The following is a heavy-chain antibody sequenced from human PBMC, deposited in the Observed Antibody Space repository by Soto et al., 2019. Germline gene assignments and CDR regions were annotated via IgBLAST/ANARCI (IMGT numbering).Heavy chain of an antibody. D-gene: IGHD3-10*01. Sequence: PTETLSLTCTVSGGSISSGGYYWSWIRQHPGKGLEWIGYIYYSGSTYHNPSLKSRVTISVDTSKNQFSLKLSSVTAADTAVYYCARVHPKFGELRVFDYWGQGTLVTVSS. V-gene: IGHV4-31*03. CDR3: ARVHPKFGELRVFDY. CDR2: IYYSGST. J-gene: IGHJ4*02. CDR1: GGSISSGGYY.